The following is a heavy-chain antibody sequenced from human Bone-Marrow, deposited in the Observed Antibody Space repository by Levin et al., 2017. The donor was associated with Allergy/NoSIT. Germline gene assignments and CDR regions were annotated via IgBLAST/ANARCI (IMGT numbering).Heavy chain of an antibody. V-gene: IGHV1-69*01. D-gene: IGHD3-3*01. CDR3: ARALTIFGVVSGMDV. CDR1: GGTFSSYA. Sequence: KISCKASGGTFSSYAISWVRQAPGQGLEWMGGIIPIFGTANYAQKFQGRVTITADESTSTAYMELSSLRSEDTAVYYCARALTIFGVVSGMDVWGQGTTVTVSS. J-gene: IGHJ6*02. CDR2: IIPIFGTA.